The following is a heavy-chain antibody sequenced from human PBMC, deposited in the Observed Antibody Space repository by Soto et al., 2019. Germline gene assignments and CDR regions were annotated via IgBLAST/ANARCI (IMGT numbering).Heavy chain of an antibody. CDR3: TRESIKSKWVPFNWFDA. D-gene: IGHD5-12*01. CDR1: GFTFDDFA. V-gene: IGHV3-9*01. J-gene: IGHJ5*02. CDR2: MNWNGDSK. Sequence: EVKLVESGGGLVQPGRSLKLSCAASGFTFDDFAMHWVRLAPGKGLEWVSGMNWNGDSKAYAASVKGRFTISRDNAKNSLYLEMNSLRPEDTAFYYCTRESIKSKWVPFNWFDAWGQGILVSVSS.